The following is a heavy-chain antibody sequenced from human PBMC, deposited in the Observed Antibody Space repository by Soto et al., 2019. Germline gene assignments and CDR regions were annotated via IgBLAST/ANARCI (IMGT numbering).Heavy chain of an antibody. J-gene: IGHJ4*02. Sequence: SETLSLTCTVSDGSISSYYWSWIRQPPGKGLEWIGYIYYSGSTNYNPSLKSRVTISVDTSKNQFSLKLSSVTAADTAVYYCARVAYCGGDCYSGAFDYWGRGTLVTVSS. D-gene: IGHD2-21*02. CDR1: DGSISSYY. CDR3: ARVAYCGGDCYSGAFDY. V-gene: IGHV4-59*01. CDR2: IYYSGST.